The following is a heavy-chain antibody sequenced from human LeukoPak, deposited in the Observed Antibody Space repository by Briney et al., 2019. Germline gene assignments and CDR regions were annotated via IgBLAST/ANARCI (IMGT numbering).Heavy chain of an antibody. V-gene: IGHV4-59*01. CDR2: IYYSGST. Sequence: SXTLSLTCTVSGGSISSYYWSWIRQPPGKGLEWIGYIYYSGSTNYNPSLKTRVTISVDTSKNQFSLKLSSVTAADTAVYYCARVWSTIAVAGLDHWGQGTLVTVSS. CDR1: GGSISSYY. CDR3: ARVWSTIAVAGLDH. J-gene: IGHJ5*02. D-gene: IGHD6-19*01.